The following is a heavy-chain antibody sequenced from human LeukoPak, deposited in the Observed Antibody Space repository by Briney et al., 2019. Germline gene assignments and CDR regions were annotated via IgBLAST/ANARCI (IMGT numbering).Heavy chain of an antibody. CDR1: GDSVSSNSAA. CDR3: ARDSHCSSTSCYFVPYYYYGMDV. J-gene: IGHJ6*04. CDR2: TYYRSKWYN. Sequence: SQTLPLTCAISGDSVSSNSAAWNWLRQSPSRGLEWLGRTYYRSKWYNDYAVSVKSRITINPDTSKNQFSLQLNSVTPEDTAVYYCARDSHCSSTSCYFVPYYYYGMDVWGKGTTVTVSS. V-gene: IGHV6-1*01. D-gene: IGHD2-2*01.